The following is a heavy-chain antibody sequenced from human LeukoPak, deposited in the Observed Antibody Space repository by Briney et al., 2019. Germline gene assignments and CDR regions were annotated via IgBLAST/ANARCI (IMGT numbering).Heavy chain of an antibody. CDR1: GYTLTELS. CDR2: FDPEDGET. CDR3: ARASIAVAGSFGY. V-gene: IGHV1-24*01. D-gene: IGHD6-19*01. Sequence: ASVKVSCKVSGYTLTELSMHWVRQAPGKGLEWMGGFDPEDGETIYAQKLQGRVTMTTDTSTSTAYMELRSLRSDDAAVYYCARASIAVAGSFGYWGQGTLVTVSS. J-gene: IGHJ4*02.